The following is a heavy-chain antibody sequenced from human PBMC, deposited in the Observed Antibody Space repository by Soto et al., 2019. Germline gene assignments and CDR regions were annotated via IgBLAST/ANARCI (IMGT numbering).Heavy chain of an antibody. D-gene: IGHD3-16*01. Sequence: GGSLRLSCAASGFTFSSYTMNWVRQAPGKGLEWVSSISSSYIYYADSVKGRFTISRDNAKNSLYLQMNSLRAEDTAVYYCASVHYDYIWGSRKDAFDIWGQGTMVTVSS. CDR3: ASVHYDYIWGSRKDAFDI. CDR2: ISSSYI. CDR1: GFTFSSYT. J-gene: IGHJ3*02. V-gene: IGHV3-21*01.